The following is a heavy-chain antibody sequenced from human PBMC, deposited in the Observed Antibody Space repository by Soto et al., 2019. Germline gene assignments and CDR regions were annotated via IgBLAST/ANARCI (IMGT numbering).Heavy chain of an antibody. V-gene: IGHV1-46*01. J-gene: IGHJ4*02. Sequence: QVHLVQSGAEVKKPGASVKVSCKASGYIFINYYIHWVRQAPGQGLEWIGIIKANGGSTKYAQKFRGRITMARDTSTRTVYLDLSSLRSDDTAVYYCARDLAAADYWGQGTLVTVSS. CDR3: ARDLAAADY. CDR1: GYIFINYY. CDR2: IKANGGST. D-gene: IGHD6-13*01.